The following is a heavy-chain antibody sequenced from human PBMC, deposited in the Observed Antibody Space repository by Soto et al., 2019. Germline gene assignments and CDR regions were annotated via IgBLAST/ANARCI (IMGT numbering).Heavy chain of an antibody. CDR3: ARDGEVILVQTGEYLYCGLDV. CDR2: INPISGGT. Sequence: GASVKVSCKPCGYTFTGYYIHWVRQAPGQGLEWMGWINPISGGTNIAQKFQGRVTMTRDTAINTVYMEVTRLTSDDTAIYYCARDGEVILVQTGEYLYCGLDVWGQGTTVTVSS. V-gene: IGHV1-2*02. CDR1: GYTFTGYY. D-gene: IGHD2-15*01. J-gene: IGHJ6*02.